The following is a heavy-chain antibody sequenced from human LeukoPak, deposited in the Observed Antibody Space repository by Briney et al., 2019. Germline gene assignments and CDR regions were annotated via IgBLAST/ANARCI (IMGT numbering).Heavy chain of an antibody. Sequence: RPGGSLRLSCAASGFTFDDYGMSWVRQAPGKGLEWVSGINWNGSSTGYADSVKSRFTISRDNAKNSLYLQMNSLRAEDTALYYCARDRKTYYYDSSGYPHDYWGQGTLVTVSS. CDR1: GFTFDDYG. J-gene: IGHJ4*02. CDR3: ARDRKTYYYDSSGYPHDY. V-gene: IGHV3-20*04. CDR2: INWNGSST. D-gene: IGHD3-22*01.